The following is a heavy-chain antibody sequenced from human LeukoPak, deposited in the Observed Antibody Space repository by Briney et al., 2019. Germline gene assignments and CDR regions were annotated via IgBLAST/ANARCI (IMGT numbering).Heavy chain of an antibody. J-gene: IGHJ3*02. CDR2: VSVYNGNT. CDR1: GYTFTTYG. Sequence: ASVKVSCKASGYTFTTYGITWVRQAPGQGLEWMGWVSVYNGNTNYAQKLQGRVTMTTDTSTNTAYMELRSLRSEDTAVYYCARGRDDFWSGYYIVPRKDDAFDIWGQGTMVTVSS. V-gene: IGHV1-18*01. D-gene: IGHD3-3*01. CDR3: ARGRDDFWSGYYIVPRKDDAFDI.